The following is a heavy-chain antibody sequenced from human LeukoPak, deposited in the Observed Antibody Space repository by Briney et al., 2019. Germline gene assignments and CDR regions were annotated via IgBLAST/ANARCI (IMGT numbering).Heavy chain of an antibody. V-gene: IGHV4-39*01. CDR3: ARHSYGTFDY. CDR2: IYYSANT. Sequence: PSETLSLTCTVSGDPINTRNYYWGWIRQPPGKGLEWIGSIYYSANTYYNPSLKSRVTLSIDTSKNQFSLRLSSVTAADTAVYHCARHSYGTFDYWGQVTLVTVSS. CDR1: GDPINTRNYY. D-gene: IGHD5-18*01. J-gene: IGHJ4*02.